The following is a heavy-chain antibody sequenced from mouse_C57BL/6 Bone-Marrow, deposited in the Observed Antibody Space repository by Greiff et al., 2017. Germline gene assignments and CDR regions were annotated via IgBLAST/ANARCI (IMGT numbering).Heavy chain of an antibody. CDR3: ARADYYGRDAMDY. Sequence: VQLQQSGAELMKPGASVKLSCKATGYTFTGYWIEWVQQRPGHGLEWIGEILPGSVSTNYNEKFKGKATFTADTSSNTAYMQISSLTTEDSAIYYCARADYYGRDAMDYWGQGTSVTVSS. J-gene: IGHJ4*01. V-gene: IGHV1-9*01. D-gene: IGHD1-1*01. CDR2: ILPGSVST. CDR1: GYTFTGYW.